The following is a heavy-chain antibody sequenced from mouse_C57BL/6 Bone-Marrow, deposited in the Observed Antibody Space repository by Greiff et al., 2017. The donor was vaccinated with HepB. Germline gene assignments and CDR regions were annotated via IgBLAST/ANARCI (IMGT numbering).Heavy chain of an antibody. CDR2: ISDGGSYT. Sequence: DVKLVESGGGLVKPGGSLKLSCAASGFTFSSYAMSWVRQTPEKRLEWVATISDGGSYTYYPDNVKGRFTISRDNAKNNLYLQMSHLKSEDTAMYYCARDYDYDRALYYFDYWGQGTTLTVSS. D-gene: IGHD2-4*01. CDR1: GFTFSSYA. V-gene: IGHV5-4*01. J-gene: IGHJ2*01. CDR3: ARDYDYDRALYYFDY.